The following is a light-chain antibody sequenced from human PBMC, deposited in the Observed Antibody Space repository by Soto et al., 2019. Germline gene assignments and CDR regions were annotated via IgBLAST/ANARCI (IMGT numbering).Light chain of an antibody. CDR2: EVS. CDR1: SSDVGDYNY. J-gene: IGLJ2*01. CDR3: NSYTSSSTVV. Sequence: QSALTQPASVSGSPGQSITISCTGTSSDVGDYNYVSWYQQYPGKAPKLMIYEVSNRPSGVSNRFSGSKSGNTASLTISGLQAEDEADYYCNSYTSSSTVVFGGGTKLTVL. V-gene: IGLV2-14*01.